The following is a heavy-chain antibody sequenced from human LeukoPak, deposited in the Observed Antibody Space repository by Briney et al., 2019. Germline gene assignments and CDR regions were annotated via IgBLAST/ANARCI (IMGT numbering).Heavy chain of an antibody. D-gene: IGHD2-15*01. CDR2: IYYSGST. J-gene: IGHJ5*02. CDR3: ARDVVVVSRWFDP. Sequence: SETLSLTCTVSGGSISSSSYYWGWIRQPPRKGLEWIGSIYYSGSTYYNPSLKSRVTISVDTSKNQFSLKLSSVTAADTAVYYCARDVVVVSRWFDPWGQGTLVTVSS. CDR1: GGSISSSSYY. V-gene: IGHV4-39*07.